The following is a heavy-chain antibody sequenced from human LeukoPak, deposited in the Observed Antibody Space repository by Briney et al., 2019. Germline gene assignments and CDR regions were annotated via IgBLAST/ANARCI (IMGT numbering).Heavy chain of an antibody. CDR3: AAGYIGGAMVTNAFDI. V-gene: IGHV1-69*04. CDR2: IVPTLEIA. J-gene: IGHJ3*02. CDR1: GGTFSSYA. D-gene: IGHD5-18*01. Sequence: SVKVSCKASGGTFSSYAITWVRQAPGQGLEWMGRIVPTLEIANYAQKFQGRVTITADKSTSTAYMELSSLRPEDTAVYYCAAGYIGGAMVTNAFDIWGQGTMVTASS.